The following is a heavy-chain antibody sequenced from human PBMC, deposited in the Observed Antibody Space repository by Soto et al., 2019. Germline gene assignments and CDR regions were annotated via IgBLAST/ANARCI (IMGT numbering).Heavy chain of an antibody. CDR3: SRGGGFSGNYL. J-gene: IGHJ4*02. CDR2: IDTDGSTT. CDR1: GFSFSDYW. V-gene: IGHV3-74*01. Sequence: EVQLVESGGGLVQPGGSLRLSCAASGFSFSDYWMHWVRQAPGKGLVWVSCIDTDGSTTTYADSVKGRFTISRDNVKNTVYLQMGRLRAGDTALDYCSRGGGFSGNYLGGQGTLVTVSS. D-gene: IGHD1-26*01.